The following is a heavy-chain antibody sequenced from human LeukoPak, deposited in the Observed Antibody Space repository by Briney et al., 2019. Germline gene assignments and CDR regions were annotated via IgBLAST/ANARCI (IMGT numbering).Heavy chain of an antibody. CDR3: ARDLMT. CDR2: INESGST. J-gene: IGHJ4*02. V-gene: IGHV4-34*01. Sequence: SETLSLTCAVYGGSFSGYFWSWIRQPPGKGLEWIGEINESGSTNYNPSLKSRVTISVDSSENQFSLKLSSVTAADTAVYYCARDLMTWGQGTLVAVSS. CDR1: GGSFSGYF.